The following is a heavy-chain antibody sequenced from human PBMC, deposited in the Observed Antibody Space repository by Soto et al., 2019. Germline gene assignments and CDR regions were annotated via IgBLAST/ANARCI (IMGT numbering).Heavy chain of an antibody. J-gene: IGHJ6*02. CDR2: IYYSGST. V-gene: IGHV4-59*01. Sequence: QVQLQESGPGLVKPSETLSLTCTVSGGSISSYYWSWIRQPPGKGLEWLGYIYYSGSTNYNPSLKRRVTISVDTSKNQCSLKLSAVTAADTAVYYCARDLAVTTSVYYYGMDVWGQGTTVTVSS. CDR1: GGSISSYY. D-gene: IGHD4-17*01. CDR3: ARDLAVTTSVYYYGMDV.